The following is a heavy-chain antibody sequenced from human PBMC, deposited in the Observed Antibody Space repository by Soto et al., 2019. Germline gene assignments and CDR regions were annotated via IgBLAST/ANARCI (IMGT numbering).Heavy chain of an antibody. J-gene: IGHJ6*02. CDR2: IKQDGSEQ. Sequence: GGSLRLSCAASGFTFSNYWMSWVRQAPGKGPEWLANIKQDGSEQYYVDSVMGRFTISRDISRNSLYLQMNSLRVEDTAVYYCAKGVTPLTYYYYGLDVWGQGTTVTVSS. CDR1: GFTFSNYW. D-gene: IGHD2-21*02. V-gene: IGHV3-7*03. CDR3: AKGVTPLTYYYYGLDV.